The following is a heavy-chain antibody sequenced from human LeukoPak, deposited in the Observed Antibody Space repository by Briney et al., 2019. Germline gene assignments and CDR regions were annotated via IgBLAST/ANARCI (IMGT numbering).Heavy chain of an antibody. J-gene: IGHJ5*02. CDR1: GGTFSSHA. CDR3: ARAHDYSGWFDP. Sequence: SVKVSCKASGGTFSSHAISWVRQAPGQGLEWMGGIIPIFGTANYAQKFQGRVTITADESTSTAYMELSSLRSEDTAVYYCARAHDYSGWFDPWGQGTLVTVSS. V-gene: IGHV1-69*13. D-gene: IGHD4-11*01. CDR2: IIPIFGTA.